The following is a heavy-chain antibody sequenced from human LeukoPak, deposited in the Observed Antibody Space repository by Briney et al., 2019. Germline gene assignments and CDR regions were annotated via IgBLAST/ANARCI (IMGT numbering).Heavy chain of an antibody. D-gene: IGHD2-2*01. J-gene: IGHJ3*02. Sequence: PGGSLRLSCAASGFTFSSYGMHWVRQAPGKGLEWISSISSSSGHIYYADSVKGRFTISRDNAKNSLYLQMNSLRDEDTAVYYCARDSASCRGCAFDIWGQGTAVTVSS. CDR2: ISSSSGHI. CDR3: ARDSASCRGCAFDI. V-gene: IGHV3-21*01. CDR1: GFTFSSYG.